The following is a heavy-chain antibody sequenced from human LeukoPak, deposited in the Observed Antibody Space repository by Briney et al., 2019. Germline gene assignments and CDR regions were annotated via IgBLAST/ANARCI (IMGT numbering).Heavy chain of an antibody. Sequence: GGSLRLSCAASGFSFSSYGMHWVRQAPGKGLEWVAVISYDGSNKYSADSVKGRFTISRDNSKNTLYLQMNSLRAEDTAVYYCAKFGLIAVAGIDYWGQGTLVTVSS. CDR3: AKFGLIAVAGIDY. D-gene: IGHD6-19*01. V-gene: IGHV3-30*18. CDR1: GFSFSSYG. J-gene: IGHJ4*02. CDR2: ISYDGSNK.